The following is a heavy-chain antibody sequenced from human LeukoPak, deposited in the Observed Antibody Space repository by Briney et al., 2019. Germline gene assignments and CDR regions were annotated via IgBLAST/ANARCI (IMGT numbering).Heavy chain of an antibody. J-gene: IGHJ4*02. CDR3: ARGHIAVAGFYGAGPSDY. D-gene: IGHD6-19*01. V-gene: IGHV3-53*01. CDR2: LYSGGNT. CDR1: GLTVSSSY. Sequence: GSLRLSCAASGLTVSSSYMSWVRQASGKGLEWVSVLYSGGNTYYADSVKGRFTISRDNSKNTLYLQVNSLRGEDTAVYYCARGHIAVAGFYGAGPSDYWGQGTLVTVSS.